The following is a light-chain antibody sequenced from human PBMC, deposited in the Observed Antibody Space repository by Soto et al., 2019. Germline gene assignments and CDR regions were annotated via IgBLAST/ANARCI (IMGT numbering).Light chain of an antibody. Sequence: QSVLTQPPSVSAAPGQKVSISCSGSSSNIGSNDVSWYQHLPQTAPKLLIYDNNKRPSGIADRFSGSKSGTSATLGITALQTGDEADYYCGTWESSLSVVVFGGGTKVTVL. CDR3: GTWESSLSVVV. CDR1: SSNIGSND. V-gene: IGLV1-51*01. CDR2: DNN. J-gene: IGLJ3*02.